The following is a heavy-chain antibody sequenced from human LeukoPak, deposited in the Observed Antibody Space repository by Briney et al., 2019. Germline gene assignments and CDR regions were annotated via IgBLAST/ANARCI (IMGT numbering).Heavy chain of an antibody. J-gene: IGHJ4*02. D-gene: IGHD6-19*01. CDR2: ISGSGGST. Sequence: SGGSLRLSCAASGFTFSSYAMSWVRQAPGKGLEWVSAISGSGGSTYYADSVKGRFTISRDNSKNTLYLQMNSLRAEDTAVYYCATDGIAVALVPHAYWGQGTLVTVSS. CDR3: ATDGIAVALVPHAY. V-gene: IGHV3-23*01. CDR1: GFTFSSYA.